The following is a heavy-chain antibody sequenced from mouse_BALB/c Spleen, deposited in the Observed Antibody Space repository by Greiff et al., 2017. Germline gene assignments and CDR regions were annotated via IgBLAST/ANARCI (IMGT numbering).Heavy chain of an antibody. Sequence: EVQLVETGGGLVQPKGSLKLSCAASGFTFNTNAMNWVRQAPGKGLEWVARIRSKSNNYATYYADSVKDRITISRDDSQSMLYLQMNNLKTEDTAMYYCVSLDGYYAYWGQGTLVTVSA. J-gene: IGHJ3*01. D-gene: IGHD2-3*01. CDR3: VSLDGYYAY. CDR1: GFTFNTNA. V-gene: IGHV10S3*01. CDR2: IRSKSNNYAT.